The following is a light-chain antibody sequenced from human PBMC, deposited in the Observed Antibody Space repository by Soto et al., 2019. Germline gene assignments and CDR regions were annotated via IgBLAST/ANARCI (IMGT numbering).Light chain of an antibody. CDR1: QSVSSGY. V-gene: IGKV3-20*01. J-gene: IGKJ2*01. CDR3: QQYGSSPET. CDR2: GAS. Sequence: EIVLTQSPGTQSLSPGQRATLSCRASQSVSSGYLAWYQLRPGQAPRLLIYGASSRATGIPDRISGSGSGTDFTLTISRLEPEDFAVYYCQQYGSSPETFGQGTKLEIK.